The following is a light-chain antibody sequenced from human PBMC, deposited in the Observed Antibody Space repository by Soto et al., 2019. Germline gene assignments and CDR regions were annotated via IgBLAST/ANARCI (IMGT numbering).Light chain of an antibody. V-gene: IGKV3-20*01. CDR3: HQYASSFGT. CDR1: QSVGHMF. CDR2: DAY. Sequence: EIVFTQSPYTLSLSPGDRATLSCRASQSVGHMFLAWFQQKPGQAPRLLIFDAYRRATGIPDRFSGSGSGTNFALTISRLEPEDFALYYCHQYASSFGTFGQGTKVDIK. J-gene: IGKJ1*01.